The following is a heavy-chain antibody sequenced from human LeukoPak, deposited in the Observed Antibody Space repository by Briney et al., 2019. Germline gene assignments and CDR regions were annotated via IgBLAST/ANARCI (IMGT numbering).Heavy chain of an antibody. CDR3: ANDKGGYYAWAIDI. J-gene: IGHJ3*02. CDR1: GFTFSSYG. V-gene: IGHV3-23*01. Sequence: GGTLRLSCAASGFTFSSYGMSWVRQAPGKGLEWVSAISGSGGSTYYADSVKGRFTISRDNSKNTLYLQMNSLRAEDTAVYYCANDKGGYYAWAIDIWGQGTMVTVSS. D-gene: IGHD2/OR15-2a*01. CDR2: ISGSGGST.